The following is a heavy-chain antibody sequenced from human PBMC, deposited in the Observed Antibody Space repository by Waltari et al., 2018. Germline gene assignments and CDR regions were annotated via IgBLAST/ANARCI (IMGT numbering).Heavy chain of an antibody. CDR2: IRKKAFGATT. Sequence: EIQLRESGGGLVQPGRSLRLSWGTSGCSRGDYAMTWVRQAPQKRLEWVGYIRKKAFGATTEFAASVKGRFSLSRDDSKGTIYLQMNSLTADDTAIYYCTGDIAAAGFDYWGQGISVTVSS. D-gene: IGHD6-13*01. CDR1: GCSRGDYA. J-gene: IGHJ4*02. CDR3: TGDIAAAGFDY. V-gene: IGHV3-49*04.